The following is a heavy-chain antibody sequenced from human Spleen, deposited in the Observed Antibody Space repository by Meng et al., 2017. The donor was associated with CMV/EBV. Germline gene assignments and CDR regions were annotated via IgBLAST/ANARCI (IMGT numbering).Heavy chain of an antibody. CDR2: ISWSSANI. Sequence: SPKISCAASGFTFDDHAMHWVRQAPGKGLEWVSGISWSSANIGYADSVKGRFTISRDNAKNSLYLQMDNLGTEDTALYYCVRDRNYGVYLGSDYWGQGTLVTVSS. V-gene: IGHV3-9*01. CDR3: VRDRNYGVYLGSDY. J-gene: IGHJ4*02. D-gene: IGHD4-17*01. CDR1: GFTFDDHA.